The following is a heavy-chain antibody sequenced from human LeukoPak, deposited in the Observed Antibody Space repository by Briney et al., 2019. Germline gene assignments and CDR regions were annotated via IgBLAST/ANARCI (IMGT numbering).Heavy chain of an antibody. CDR2: ISWNGGVI. D-gene: IGHD2-2*02. Sequence: AGGSLRLSCAAPGFTFHDYAMHWVRQGPEKGLEWVSGISWNGGVIGYADSVMGRFTVSRDNAKNSLFLQMNSLRPEDTALYYCTKSECSSTSCHTSDYWGQGTLVTVSS. CDR1: GFTFHDYA. CDR3: TKSECSSTSCHTSDY. V-gene: IGHV3-9*01. J-gene: IGHJ4*02.